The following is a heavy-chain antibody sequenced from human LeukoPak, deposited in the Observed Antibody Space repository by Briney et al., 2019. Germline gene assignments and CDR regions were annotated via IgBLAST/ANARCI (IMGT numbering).Heavy chain of an antibody. CDR3: ARVDYGGNSCTFDV. CDR2: INHSGST. V-gene: IGHV4-34*01. CDR1: GGSFSGYY. D-gene: IGHD4-23*01. Sequence: SETLSLTCAVYGGSFSGYYWSWIRQPPGKGLEWIGEINHSGSTNYNPSLKSRVTISVDTSKNQFSLKLSSVTAADTAVYYCARVDYGGNSCTFDVWGQGTMVTVSS. J-gene: IGHJ3*01.